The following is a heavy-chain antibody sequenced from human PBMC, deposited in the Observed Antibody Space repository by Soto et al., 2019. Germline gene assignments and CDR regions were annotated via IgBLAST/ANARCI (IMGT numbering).Heavy chain of an antibody. Sequence: GESLKISCAASGFTFSSYGMHWVRQAPGKGLEWVAVIWYDGSNKYYADSVKGRFTISRDNSKNTLYLQMNSLRAEDTAVYYCARDDRTYSSSFDYWGQGTLVTVSS. D-gene: IGHD6-13*01. CDR3: ARDDRTYSSSFDY. V-gene: IGHV3-33*01. J-gene: IGHJ4*02. CDR2: IWYDGSNK. CDR1: GFTFSSYG.